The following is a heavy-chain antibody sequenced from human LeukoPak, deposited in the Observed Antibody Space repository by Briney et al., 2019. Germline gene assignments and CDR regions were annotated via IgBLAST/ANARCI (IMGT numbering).Heavy chain of an antibody. CDR2: IYYSGST. D-gene: IGHD3-22*01. CDR3: ARAGDSSGYYYTYWYFDL. V-gene: IGHV4-39*07. J-gene: IGHJ2*01. CDR1: GGSISSSSYY. Sequence: PSETLSLTCAVSGGSISSSSYYWGWIRQPPGKGLEWIGSIYYSGSTYYNPSLKSRVTISVDTSENQFSLKLSSVTAADTAVYYCARAGDSSGYYYTYWYFDLWGRGTLVTVSS.